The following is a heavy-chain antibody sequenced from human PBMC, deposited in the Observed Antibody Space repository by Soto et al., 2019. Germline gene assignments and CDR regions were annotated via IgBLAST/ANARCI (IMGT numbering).Heavy chain of an antibody. CDR1: GYTFTGYY. D-gene: IGHD2-2*01. V-gene: IGHV1-2*04. J-gene: IGHJ6*02. CDR3: ARDLVGVGVVPAASYYGMDV. CDR2: INPNSGGT. Sequence: ASVKVSCKASGYTFTGYYMHWVRQAPGQGLEWVGWINPNSGGTNYAQKFQGWVTMTRDTSISTAYMELSRLRSDDTAVYYCARDLVGVGVVPAASYYGMDVWGQGTTVTVSS.